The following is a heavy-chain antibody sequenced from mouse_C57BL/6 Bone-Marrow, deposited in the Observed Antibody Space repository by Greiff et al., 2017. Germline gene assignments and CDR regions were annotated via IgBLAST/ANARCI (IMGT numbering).Heavy chain of an antibody. D-gene: IGHD2-4*01. CDR3: ARSACDYGNAIDY. J-gene: IGHJ4*01. V-gene: IGHV1-69*01. CDR2: IDPSDSYT. CDR1: GYTFTSYW. Sequence: VQLQQSGAELVMPGASVKLSCKASGYTFTSYWMHWVKQRPGQGLEWIGEIDPSDSYTNYNQKFKGKSTLTVDKSSSTAYMQLSSLTSEDSAVYYCARSACDYGNAIDYWGQGTSVTVSS.